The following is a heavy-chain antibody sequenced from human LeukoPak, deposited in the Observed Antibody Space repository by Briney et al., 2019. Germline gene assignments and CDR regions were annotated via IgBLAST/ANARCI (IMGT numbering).Heavy chain of an antibody. CDR1: GFTFRNYG. CDR2: IYYDGSNQ. CDR3: ARDRGQSYLDY. J-gene: IGHJ4*02. V-gene: IGHV3-33*01. D-gene: IGHD3-10*01. Sequence: GGSLRLSCATSGFTFRNYGMHWVRQAPGKGLEWVAIIYYDGSNQYYADSVKGRFTISRDNSKNTLYLQLNSLRAEDTAMYYCARDRGQSYLDYWSQGTLVTVSS.